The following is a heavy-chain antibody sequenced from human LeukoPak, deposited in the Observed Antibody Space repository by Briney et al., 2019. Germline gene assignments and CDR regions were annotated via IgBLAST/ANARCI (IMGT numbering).Heavy chain of an antibody. CDR2: ISWNSGSI. D-gene: IGHD3-10*01. Sequence: GGSLRLSCAASGFTFDDYAMHWVRQAPGKGLEWVSGISWNSGSIGYADSVKGRFTISRDNAKNSLYLQMNSLRAEDTALYYCAKDILYYYGSGSYFEAFDIWGQGTMVTVSS. CDR3: AKDILYYYGSGSYFEAFDI. V-gene: IGHV3-9*01. CDR1: GFTFDDYA. J-gene: IGHJ3*02.